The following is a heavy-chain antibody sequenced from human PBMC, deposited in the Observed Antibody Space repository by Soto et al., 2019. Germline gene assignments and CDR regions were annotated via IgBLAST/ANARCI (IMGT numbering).Heavy chain of an antibody. V-gene: IGHV3-30*18. CDR1: GFTFGRYG. D-gene: IGHD1-1*01. CDR3: AKETIQVGGPNYFDY. Sequence: VQLVESGGGVVQPGRSLRLLCEASGFTFGRYGMHCVRQAPGMGLEWVAVISWDGLAQYYGDSVRGRFTISRDNSQSTLYLQMKSLRTEDTAIYYCAKETIQVGGPNYFDYWGQGVLVTVSS. CDR2: ISWDGLAQ. J-gene: IGHJ4*02.